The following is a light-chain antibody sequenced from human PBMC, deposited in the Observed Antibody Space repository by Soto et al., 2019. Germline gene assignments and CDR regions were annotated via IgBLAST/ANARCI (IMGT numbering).Light chain of an antibody. Sequence: EIVMTQSPATLSVSPGERATLSCRASQSVSSNLAWYQQKPGQAPRLLIHGASTRATGIPARFSGSGSGTEFTLTISSLQSEDFAVYSCQQYNNWPPLTFGGGTKVEIK. CDR2: GAS. CDR3: QQYNNWPPLT. J-gene: IGKJ4*01. V-gene: IGKV3-15*01. CDR1: QSVSSN.